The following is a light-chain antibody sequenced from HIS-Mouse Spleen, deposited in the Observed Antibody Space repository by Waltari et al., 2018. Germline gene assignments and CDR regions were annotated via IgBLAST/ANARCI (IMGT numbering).Light chain of an antibody. Sequence: SYVLTQPPSVSVAPGKTARITCGGNNIGRKSVHWYQQNPGLAPVLVVYDDSDRPSGIPERFSGSNSGNTATLTISRVEAGDEADYYCQVWDSSSDRVFGGGTKLTVL. CDR3: QVWDSSSDRV. CDR2: DDS. V-gene: IGLV3-21*03. CDR1: NIGRKS. J-gene: IGLJ2*01.